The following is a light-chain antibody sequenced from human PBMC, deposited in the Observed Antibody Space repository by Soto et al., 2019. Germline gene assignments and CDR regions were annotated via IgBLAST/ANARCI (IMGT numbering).Light chain of an antibody. CDR1: SSDVENYDL. CDR2: GVT. CDR3: CSYAGDNSWV. V-gene: IGLV2-23*02. J-gene: IGLJ3*02. Sequence: QSVLTQPASVSGSPGQSITVSCTGTSSDVENYDLVSWYQQHPGQAPKVIIYGVTKRPSGVSNRFSGKRSGNTASLTISGLQAEDEAEYFCCSYAGDNSWVFGGGTQLTVL.